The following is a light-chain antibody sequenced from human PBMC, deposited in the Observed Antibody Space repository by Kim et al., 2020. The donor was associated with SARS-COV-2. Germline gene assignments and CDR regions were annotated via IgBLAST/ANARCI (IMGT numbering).Light chain of an antibody. J-gene: IGKJ2*01. Sequence: ASVVDRVTITCRASQTITKWLAWFQQKPGKAPELLIYQVSLLKSGVPSRFSGSGSGTQFALTISSLQPDDFATYYCQQYTDYSYTFGQGTKLEI. CDR3: QQYTDYSYT. CDR1: QTITKW. CDR2: QVS. V-gene: IGKV1-5*03.